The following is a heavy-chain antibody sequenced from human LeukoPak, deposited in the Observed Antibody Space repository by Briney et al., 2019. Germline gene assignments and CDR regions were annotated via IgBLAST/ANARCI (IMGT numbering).Heavy chain of an antibody. D-gene: IGHD5-24*01. CDR2: IGSSGGTT. Sequence: GGSLRLSCAASGFTFSSYALIWVRQPSVRGLEWVSAIGSSGGTTYYAASVMGRFTISRDNSKNTLFLQMNSLRVEDTAIYYCAKLYNSYSTDWGQGTLVTVSS. CDR1: GFTFSSYA. V-gene: IGHV3-23*01. CDR3: AKLYNSYSTD. J-gene: IGHJ4*02.